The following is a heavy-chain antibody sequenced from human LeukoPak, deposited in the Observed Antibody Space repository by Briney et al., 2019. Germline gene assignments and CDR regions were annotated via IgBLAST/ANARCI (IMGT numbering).Heavy chain of an antibody. Sequence: GGSLRLSCGASGFTFSSYWMHWVRQAPGMGLVWVSRINSDGSGTTYADPVKGRVTISRDNAKNTLYLQMNSLRAEDAAVYYCARGKDGVWAFDIWGQGTTVTVSS. J-gene: IGHJ3*02. CDR3: ARGKDGVWAFDI. CDR2: INSDGSGT. CDR1: GFTFSSYW. D-gene: IGHD3-16*01. V-gene: IGHV3-74*01.